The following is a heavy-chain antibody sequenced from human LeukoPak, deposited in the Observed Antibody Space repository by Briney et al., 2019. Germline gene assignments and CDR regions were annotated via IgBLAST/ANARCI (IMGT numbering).Heavy chain of an antibody. CDR2: IKEDGSEK. J-gene: IGHJ4*02. Sequence: GGSLRLSCAASGFTFSSYWMSWLRQAPGKGLEWVANIKEDGSEKYYVDSVEGRFTISRDNAKNLVFLQLSSLRAEDTAVYYCTRDERSGYYQHYLDYWGQGTLVTVSS. D-gene: IGHD3-22*01. V-gene: IGHV3-7*05. CDR1: GFTFSSYW. CDR3: TRDERSGYYQHYLDY.